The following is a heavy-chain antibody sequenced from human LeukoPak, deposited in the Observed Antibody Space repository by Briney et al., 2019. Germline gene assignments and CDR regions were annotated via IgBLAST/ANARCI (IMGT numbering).Heavy chain of an antibody. J-gene: IGHJ4*02. CDR3: ARYYDSSGYSFDY. V-gene: IGHV4-59*08. D-gene: IGHD3-22*01. CDR2: IYYSGST. CDR1: GGSTSIYY. Sequence: SETLSLTCTVSGGSTSIYYWSWIRQPPGKGLEWIGYIYYSGSTNYNPSLKSRVTISVDTSKNQFSLKLSSVTAADTAVYYCARYYDSSGYSFDYWGQGTLVTVSS.